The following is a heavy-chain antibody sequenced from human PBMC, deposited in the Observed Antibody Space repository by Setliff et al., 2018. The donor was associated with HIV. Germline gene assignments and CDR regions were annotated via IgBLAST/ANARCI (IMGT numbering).Heavy chain of an antibody. CDR2: IYTSGST. D-gene: IGHD3-10*01. V-gene: IGHV4-4*07. Sequence: SETLSLTCTVSGGSISSYYWSWIRQPAGKGLEWIGRIYTSGSTNYNPSLKTRVTMSVDTSKNQFSLKLSSVTAADTAVYYCARDGSGSSYYYYYMDVWGKGTTVTVSS. CDR1: GGSISSYY. J-gene: IGHJ6*03. CDR3: ARDGSGSSYYYYYMDV.